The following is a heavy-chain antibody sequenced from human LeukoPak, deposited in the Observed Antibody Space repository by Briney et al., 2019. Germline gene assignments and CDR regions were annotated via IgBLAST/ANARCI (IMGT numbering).Heavy chain of an antibody. Sequence: PSETLSLTCTVSGGPISSSSYYWGWIRQPPGKGLEWIGNIYYSGITYYNPSLKSRVTVSVDTSKNQFSLKLSSVTAADTAVYFCAKYGKSGWSIDNWGQGTLVTVSS. V-gene: IGHV4-39*01. CDR1: GGPISSSSYY. J-gene: IGHJ4*02. CDR3: AKYGKSGWSIDN. D-gene: IGHD6-19*01. CDR2: IYYSGIT.